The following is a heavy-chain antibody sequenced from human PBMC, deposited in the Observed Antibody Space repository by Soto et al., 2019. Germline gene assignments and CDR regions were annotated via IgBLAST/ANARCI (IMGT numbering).Heavy chain of an antibody. V-gene: IGHV1-8*01. Sequence: QVQLVQSGAEVKKPGASVKVSCKASGFTFTTYDIDWVRQASGQGLEWMGWMNPNSGNSGYAQKFQGRITMTRDTSISTVYMELSSLRAEDTAVYYCARAYNSGWANGYYDMDVWGQGTTVTVSS. D-gene: IGHD6-19*01. CDR1: GFTFTTYD. CDR3: ARAYNSGWANGYYDMDV. J-gene: IGHJ6*02. CDR2: MNPNSGNS.